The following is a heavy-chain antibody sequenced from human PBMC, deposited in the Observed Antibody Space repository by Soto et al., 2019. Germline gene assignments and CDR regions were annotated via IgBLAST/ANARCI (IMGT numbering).Heavy chain of an antibody. V-gene: IGHV3-23*01. CDR1: GFTFSSNA. D-gene: IGHD3-3*01. CDR2: IDGSGSST. J-gene: IGHJ4*02. Sequence: VQLLESGGGLVQPGGSLRLSCAVSGFTFSSNAMSWVRQAPGKGLEWVSAIDGSGSSTYYADSVKGRFTISRDNSKNTLYLQMNSLRAEDTAVYYCAKRSVGFWSGYSDYWGQGTLVTVSS. CDR3: AKRSVGFWSGYSDY.